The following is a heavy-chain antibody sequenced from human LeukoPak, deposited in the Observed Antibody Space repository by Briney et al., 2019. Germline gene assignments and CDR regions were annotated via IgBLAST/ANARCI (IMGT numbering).Heavy chain of an antibody. Sequence: SETLSLTCTVSGGSISSTNYYWAWIRQPPGRGLEWIGSIYYTGTTFDNPSLKSRVTLSVDTSKNQFSLGLTSVTAADTAFYYCAREEYSSDWYGHDSWGQGTLVTVSS. D-gene: IGHD6-13*01. CDR3: AREEYSSDWYGHDS. V-gene: IGHV4-39*07. J-gene: IGHJ4*02. CDR1: GGSISSTNYY. CDR2: IYYTGTT.